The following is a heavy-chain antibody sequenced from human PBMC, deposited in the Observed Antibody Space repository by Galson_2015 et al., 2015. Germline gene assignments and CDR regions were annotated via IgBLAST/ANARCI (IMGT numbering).Heavy chain of an antibody. CDR1: GGSISSSSYY. CDR3: ARCRADSSAWEGWSFDL. V-gene: IGHV4-39*01. CDR2: TYYSGST. D-gene: IGHD6-19*01. J-gene: IGHJ2*01. Sequence: SETPSLTCTVSGGSISSSSYYWGWIRQPPGKGLEWIASTYYSGSTYYNPSLKSRVTISVDTSTDQFSLKLTSLTAADTAVYYCARCRADSSAWEGWSFDLWGRGTLVTVSS.